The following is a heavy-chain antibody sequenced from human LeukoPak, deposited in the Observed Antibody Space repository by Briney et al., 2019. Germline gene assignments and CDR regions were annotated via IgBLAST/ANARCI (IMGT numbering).Heavy chain of an antibody. CDR1: GYTLTELS. V-gene: IGHV1-24*01. D-gene: IGHD5-12*01. Sequence: ASVKVSCKVSGYTLTELSMHWVRQAPGKGLEWMGGFDPEDGETIYAQKLQGRVTMTTDTSTSTAYMELRSLRSDDTAVYYCARVVATENDYWGQGTLVTVSS. CDR3: ARVVATENDY. CDR2: FDPEDGET. J-gene: IGHJ4*02.